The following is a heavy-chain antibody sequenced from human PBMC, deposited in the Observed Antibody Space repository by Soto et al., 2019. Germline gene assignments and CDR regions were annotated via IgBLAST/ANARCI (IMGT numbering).Heavy chain of an antibody. CDR1: GFTFSSYA. J-gene: IGHJ4*02. Sequence: GGSLRLSCAASGFTFSSYAMSWVRQAPGKGLEWVSAISGSGGSTYYADSVKGRFTISRDNSKNTLYLQMNSLRAEDTAVYYCAKGYYDILTGYLFDYWGQGTLVTVSS. V-gene: IGHV3-23*01. D-gene: IGHD3-9*01. CDR2: ISGSGGST. CDR3: AKGYYDILTGYLFDY.